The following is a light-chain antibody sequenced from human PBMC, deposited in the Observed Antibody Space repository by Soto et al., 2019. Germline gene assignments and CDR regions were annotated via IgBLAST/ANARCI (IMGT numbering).Light chain of an antibody. CDR1: QSFNSIY. CDR3: QQYFTSRT. Sequence: DIVLKHSPPTLSLSPGERATLSFSVSQSFNSIYLAWYQQRSGQAPRLLLYGGSNRATGIPDRFRGSGSGTDFTLTISRLEPEDFAVYYCQQYFTSRTFGQGTKVDIK. J-gene: IGKJ1*01. V-gene: IGKV3-20*01. CDR2: GGS.